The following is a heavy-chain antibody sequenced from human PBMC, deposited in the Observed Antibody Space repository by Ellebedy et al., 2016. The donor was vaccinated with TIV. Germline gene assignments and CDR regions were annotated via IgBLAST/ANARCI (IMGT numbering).Heavy chain of an antibody. J-gene: IGHJ4*02. CDR2: IYYSGST. Sequence: MPSETLSLTCTVSGGSISSYYWSWIRQPPGKGLEWIAYIYYSGSTNYNPSLKSRVTISVDTSKNQFSLKLRSVTAADTAVYYCARDRGSYFDYWGQGTLVTVSS. V-gene: IGHV4-59*12. D-gene: IGHD1-26*01. CDR1: GGSISSYY. CDR3: ARDRGSYFDY.